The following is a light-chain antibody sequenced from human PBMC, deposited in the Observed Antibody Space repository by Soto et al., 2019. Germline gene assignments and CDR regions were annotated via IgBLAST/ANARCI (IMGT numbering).Light chain of an antibody. Sequence: ILMTQSPATLSVSPGERATLSCRASQSVSNNLAWYQQKPGQAPRLLIYDASTRATGIPARFSGSGSGTELNLTSRSLQYEAFAVYYCQQYNNWPPWTFGQGTKVEI. CDR1: QSVSNN. CDR3: QQYNNWPPWT. CDR2: DAS. J-gene: IGKJ1*01. V-gene: IGKV3-15*01.